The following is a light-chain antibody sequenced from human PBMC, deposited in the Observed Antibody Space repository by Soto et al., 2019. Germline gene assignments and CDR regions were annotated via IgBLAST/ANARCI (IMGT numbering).Light chain of an antibody. V-gene: IGKV3-15*01. CDR1: QSISSN. CDR3: QQYNDWPWT. J-gene: IGKJ1*01. Sequence: ELVMTQSPATLSVSPGKRATLSCRASQSISSNLAWYQQKPGQAPRLLIYGASTRATGIPARFSGSGSGTEFTLTISSLQSEDFAVYYCQQYNDWPWTFGQGTKVDIK. CDR2: GAS.